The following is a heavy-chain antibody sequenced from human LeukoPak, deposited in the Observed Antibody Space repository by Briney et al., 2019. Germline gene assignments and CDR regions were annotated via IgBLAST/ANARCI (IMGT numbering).Heavy chain of an antibody. J-gene: IGHJ5*02. Sequence: SETLSLTCTVSGVSIGGNYWSWIRQPPGQGLEWIAYIHSSGYTNYNPSLKSRVTISVDTSKNQFFLNVISVTAADTAVYYCAKRLGPTSGSYDWFDPWGQGTLVTVSS. CDR3: AKRLGPTSGSYDWFDP. CDR1: GVSIGGNY. V-gene: IGHV4-4*09. D-gene: IGHD1-26*01. CDR2: IHSSGYT.